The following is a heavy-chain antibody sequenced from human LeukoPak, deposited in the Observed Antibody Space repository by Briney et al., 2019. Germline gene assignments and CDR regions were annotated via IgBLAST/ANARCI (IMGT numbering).Heavy chain of an antibody. CDR3: ARDGGVGVYYFDY. J-gene: IGHJ4*02. Sequence: SETLSLTCTVSGGSISTYYWSWIRQPPGKGLEWIAYIYYSGSTNYNPSLKSRVTISVGTSKNQFSLKLSSVTAADTAVYYCARDGGVGVYYFDYWGQGTLVTVSS. CDR1: GGSISTYY. CDR2: IYYSGST. V-gene: IGHV4-59*01. D-gene: IGHD3-3*01.